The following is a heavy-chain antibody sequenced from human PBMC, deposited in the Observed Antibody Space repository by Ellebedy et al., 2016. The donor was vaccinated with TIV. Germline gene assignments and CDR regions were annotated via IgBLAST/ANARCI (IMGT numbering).Heavy chain of an antibody. CDR3: VTFSGSSGSFDH. CDR2: INTGNGNT. Sequence: ASVKVSCKASGYIFSDYALYWVRQAPGQRLEWMGWINTGNGNTKYSEKFQGRVTITWDTSASTVYMELRTLTFEDTAVYYCVTFSGSSGSFDHWGQGTLVAVSS. D-gene: IGHD3-22*01. J-gene: IGHJ4*02. CDR1: GYIFSDYA. V-gene: IGHV1-3*04.